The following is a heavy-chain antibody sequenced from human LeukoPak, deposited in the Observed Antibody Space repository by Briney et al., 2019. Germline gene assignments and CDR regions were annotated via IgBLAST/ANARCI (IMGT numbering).Heavy chain of an antibody. CDR3: ARVPSDYQTTGYKNWFDS. V-gene: IGHV3-23*01. Sequence: GGSLRLSCVDSGFTYTHYSLRWVRQAPGKGLEWVSAVSGTGGDTYYTDSVKGRFTISRDNSKDTLYLQMNSLRPEDTAVYYFARVPSDYQTTGYKNWFDSWGQGTLVTVSS. J-gene: IGHJ5*01. CDR2: VSGTGGDT. D-gene: IGHD3-9*01. CDR1: GFTYTHYS.